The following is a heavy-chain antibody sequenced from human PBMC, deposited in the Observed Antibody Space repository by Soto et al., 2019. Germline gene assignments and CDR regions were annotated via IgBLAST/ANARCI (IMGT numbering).Heavy chain of an antibody. D-gene: IGHD6-13*01. CDR1: GFTFSDHY. CDR2: ISGSGGST. V-gene: IGHV3-23*01. Sequence: GGSLRLSCAASGFTFSDHYMDWVRQAPGKGLEWVSAISGSGGSTYYADSVMGRFTISRDNSKNTLYLQMNSLRAEDTAVYYCAKDLGIAAGWFDPWGQGTLVTVSS. J-gene: IGHJ5*02. CDR3: AKDLGIAAGWFDP.